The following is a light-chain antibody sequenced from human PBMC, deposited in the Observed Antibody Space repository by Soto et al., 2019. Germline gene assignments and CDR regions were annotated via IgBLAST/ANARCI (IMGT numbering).Light chain of an antibody. CDR3: QQYDNLPLT. Sequence: DIQMTQSPSSLSASVGDRITMTCRASRDIGSDLSWYQQKPGKAPKLLIYDASNLETGVPSRFSGSGSGTDFTFTISSLQPEDIATYYCQQYDNLPLTFGGGTKVDIK. J-gene: IGKJ4*01. CDR2: DAS. V-gene: IGKV1-33*01. CDR1: RDIGSD.